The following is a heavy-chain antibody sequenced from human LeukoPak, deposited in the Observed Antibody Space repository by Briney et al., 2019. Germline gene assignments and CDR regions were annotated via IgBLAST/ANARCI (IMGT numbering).Heavy chain of an antibody. CDR2: ISYDGSNK. CDR1: GFTFSSYA. J-gene: IGHJ4*02. CDR3: ATSLGPLTEY. D-gene: IGHD7-27*01. Sequence: GGSLRLSCAASGFTFSSYAMHWVRQAPGKGLEWVAVISYDGSNKYYADSVKGRFTISRDNSKNTLYLQMNSLRAEDTAVYYCATSLGPLTEYWGQGTLVTVSS. V-gene: IGHV3-30*04.